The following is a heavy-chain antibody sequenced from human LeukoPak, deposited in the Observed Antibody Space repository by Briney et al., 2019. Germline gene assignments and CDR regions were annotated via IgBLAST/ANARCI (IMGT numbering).Heavy chain of an antibody. CDR3: VRGDYSDRAFDV. CDR1: GFTFSNSW. Sequence: GGSLRLSCAVSGFTFSNSWMNWVRQAPGKGLEWVADIKQDGSEKYYVDSVKGRFTLSRDNAKNSLYLQMNSLRAEDTAVYYCVRGDYSDRAFDVWGQGTMVTVSS. CDR2: IKQDGSEK. J-gene: IGHJ3*01. D-gene: IGHD3-22*01. V-gene: IGHV3-7*03.